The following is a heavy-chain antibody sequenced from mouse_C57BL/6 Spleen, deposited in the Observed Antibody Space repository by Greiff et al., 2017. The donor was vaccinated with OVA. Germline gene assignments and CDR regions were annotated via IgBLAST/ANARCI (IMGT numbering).Heavy chain of an antibody. Sequence: EVHLVESEGGLVQPGSSMKLSCTASGFTFSDYYMAWVRQVPEKGLEWVANINYDGSSTYYLDSLKSRFIISRDNAKNILYLQMSSLKSEDTATYYCARVTPYIYAMDYWGQGTSVTVSS. CDR1: GFTFSDYY. V-gene: IGHV5-16*01. J-gene: IGHJ4*01. CDR3: ARVTPYIYAMDY. D-gene: IGHD5-5*01. CDR2: INYDGSST.